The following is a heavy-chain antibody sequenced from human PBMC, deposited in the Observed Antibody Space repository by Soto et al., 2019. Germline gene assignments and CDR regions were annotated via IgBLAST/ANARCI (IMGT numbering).Heavy chain of an antibody. V-gene: IGHV2-26*01. CDR2: IFSNDGK. J-gene: IGHJ2*01. D-gene: IGHD4-17*01. CDR3: VRATYGDYGWYFDL. CDR1: GFSLTNARIG. Sequence: QVTLKESGPVLVKPTETLTLTCTVSGFSLTNARIGVSWIRQPPGKALEWLAHIFSNDGKSYRTSLKSRLTISKDTSKSQVVLTMTNINPVVTATFYCVRATYGDYGWYFDLWGRGTLVTVSS.